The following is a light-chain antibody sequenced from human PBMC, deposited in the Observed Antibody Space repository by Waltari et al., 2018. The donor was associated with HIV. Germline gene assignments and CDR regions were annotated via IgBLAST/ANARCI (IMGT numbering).Light chain of an antibody. CDR1: SSNIGAGDD. CDR3: QSYDSSLTVLI. V-gene: IGLV1-40*01. Sequence: QSVLTQPPSVSGAPGQRVTISCPGSSSNIGAGDDGHWYQQVPEPAPKLLIYGNVNRASGVPDRFSGSKSGTSAALAITVVQAVAEADYYCQSYDSSLTVLIFGGGTKLTVL. CDR2: GNV. J-gene: IGLJ2*01.